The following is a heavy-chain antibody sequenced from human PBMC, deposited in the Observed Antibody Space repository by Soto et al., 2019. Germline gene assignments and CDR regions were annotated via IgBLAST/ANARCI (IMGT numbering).Heavy chain of an antibody. Sequence: GGSLRLSCAASGFTFSSYAMNWVRQAPGKGLEWVSAISGSAATTHFADSVKVRFTISRDNSKNTLYLQMNSLRAEDTAVYYCAIDRSYYDSSGSYFPPYRGQGTSVTVSS. CDR3: AIDRSYYDSSGSYFPPY. V-gene: IGHV3-23*01. CDR1: GFTFSSYA. D-gene: IGHD3-22*01. CDR2: ISGSAATT. J-gene: IGHJ4*02.